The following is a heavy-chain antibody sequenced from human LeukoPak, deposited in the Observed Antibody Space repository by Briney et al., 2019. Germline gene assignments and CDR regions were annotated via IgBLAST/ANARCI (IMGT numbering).Heavy chain of an antibody. CDR3: ARLTTVVTTFDY. CDR1: GFTLSSYW. V-gene: IGHV3-7*01. CDR2: IKQDGSEK. J-gene: IGHJ4*02. Sequence: GGSLRLSCAASGFTLSSYWMSWVRQAPGKGLEWVANIKQDGSEKYYVDSVKGRFTISRDNAKNSLYLQMNSLRAEDTAVYYCARLTTVVTTFDYWGQGTLVTVSS. D-gene: IGHD4-23*01.